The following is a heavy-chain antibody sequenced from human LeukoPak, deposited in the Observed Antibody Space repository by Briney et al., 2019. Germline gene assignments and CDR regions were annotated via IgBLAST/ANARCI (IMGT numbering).Heavy chain of an antibody. CDR1: GGSFSGYY. V-gene: IGHV4-34*01. J-gene: IGHJ5*02. Sequence: SETLSLTCAVFGGSFSGYYWSWIRQPPGKGLEWIGSIYYSGSTYYNPSLKSRVTISVDTSKNQFSLKLSSVTAADTAVYYCARDYYDSSGYHNWFDPWGQGTLVTVSS. D-gene: IGHD3-22*01. CDR3: ARDYYDSSGYHNWFDP. CDR2: IYYSGST.